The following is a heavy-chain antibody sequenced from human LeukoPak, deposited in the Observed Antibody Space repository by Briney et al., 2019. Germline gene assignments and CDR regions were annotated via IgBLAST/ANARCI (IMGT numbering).Heavy chain of an antibody. CDR2: INHSGST. J-gene: IGHJ4*02. CDR1: GGSFSGYY. Sequence: KTSETLSLTCAVYGGSFSGYYWSWIRQPPGKGLEWIGEINHSGSTNYNPSLKSRVTISVDTSKNQFSLKLSSVTAADTAVYYCARRLHYYDSSGYQTTLGRYFDYWGQGTLVTVSS. V-gene: IGHV4-34*01. D-gene: IGHD3-22*01. CDR3: ARRLHYYDSSGYQTTLGRYFDY.